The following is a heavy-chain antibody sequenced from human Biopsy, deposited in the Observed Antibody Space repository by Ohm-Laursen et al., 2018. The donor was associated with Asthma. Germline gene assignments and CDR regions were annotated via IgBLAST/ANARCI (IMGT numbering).Heavy chain of an antibody. CDR1: GFMFRSLG. CDR2: ISYDGNHK. V-gene: IGHV3-30*18. Sequence: SLRLSCAAAGFMFRSLGMHWVRQAPGKGLEWVAVISYDGNHKFYEDSVKGRFTISRDNSKNTLYLQMNSLRTEDTAVYYCAKRRGYSGHDNDYWGQGTLVIVSS. CDR3: AKRRGYSGHDNDY. J-gene: IGHJ4*02. D-gene: IGHD5-12*01.